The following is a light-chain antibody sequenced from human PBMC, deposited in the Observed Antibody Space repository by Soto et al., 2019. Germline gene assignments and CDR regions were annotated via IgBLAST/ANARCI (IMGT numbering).Light chain of an antibody. V-gene: IGKV1-5*01. CDR2: DAS. J-gene: IGKJ1*01. CDR1: QTISTW. CDR3: QQYTNTNNPWM. Sequence: DFQMTQSPSTLSASVGGRVTITCRASQTISTWMAWYQQKPGKAPKLLVYDASTLQSGVASRFSGSGSGTEFTLIISGLQPDDSATYYCQQYTNTNNPWMFGQGTKVDIK.